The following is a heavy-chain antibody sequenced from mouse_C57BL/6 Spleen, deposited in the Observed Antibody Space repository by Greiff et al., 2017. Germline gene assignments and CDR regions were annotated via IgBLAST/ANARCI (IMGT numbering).Heavy chain of an antibody. CDR2: ISTGGDYI. CDR1: GFTFSSYS. CDR3: TRGTTTEGYFDV. Sequence: EVKLVESGEGFVKPGGSLTLSCAASGFTFSSYSMSWVRQTPEKRLEWVAYISTGGDYIYYAHTVKGRFPFSRDTARNTPYLQKSSLKSEKTAMYYCTRGTTTEGYFDVWGTGTTVTVSA. D-gene: IGHD1-1*01. J-gene: IGHJ1*03. V-gene: IGHV5-9-1*02.